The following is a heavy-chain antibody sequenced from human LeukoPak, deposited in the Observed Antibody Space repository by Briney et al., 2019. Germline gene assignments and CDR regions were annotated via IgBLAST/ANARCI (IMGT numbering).Heavy chain of an antibody. V-gene: IGHV4-38-2*02. CDR1: GGSISSYY. CDR2: IYHSGST. Sequence: SETLSLTCTVSGGSISSYYWSWIRQPPGKGLEWIGSIYHSGSTYYNPSLKSRVTISVDTSKNQFSLKLSSVTAADTAVYYCARDESTSYYGSGSYFKAFDYWGQGTLVTVSS. J-gene: IGHJ4*02. D-gene: IGHD3-10*01. CDR3: ARDESTSYYGSGSYFKAFDY.